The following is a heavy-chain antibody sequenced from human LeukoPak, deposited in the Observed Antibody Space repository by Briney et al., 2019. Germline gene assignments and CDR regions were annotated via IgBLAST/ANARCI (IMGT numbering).Heavy chain of an antibody. CDR3: ARDPDIVEVPAASLPTN. V-gene: IGHV3-30-3*01. CDR1: GFTFSSYA. D-gene: IGHD2-2*01. Sequence: PGRSLRLSCAASGFTFSSYAMHWVRQAPGKGLEWVAVISYDGSNKYYADSVKGRFTISRDNSKNTLYLQMNSLRAEDTAVYYCARDPDIVEVPAASLPTNWGQGTLVTVSS. CDR2: ISYDGSNK. J-gene: IGHJ4*02.